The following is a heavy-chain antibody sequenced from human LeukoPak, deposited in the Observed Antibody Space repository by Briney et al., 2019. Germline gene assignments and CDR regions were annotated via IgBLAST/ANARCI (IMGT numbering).Heavy chain of an antibody. J-gene: IGHJ4*02. CDR1: GYTFTSYD. D-gene: IGHD3-10*01. CDR2: IIPIFGTA. V-gene: IGHV1-69*13. CDR3: ARSSALVRGFDY. Sequence: SVKVSCKASGYTFTSYDINWVRQAPGQGLEWMGGIIPIFGTANYAQKFQGRVTITADESTSTAYMELSSLRSEDTAVYYCARSSALVRGFDYWGQGTLVTVSS.